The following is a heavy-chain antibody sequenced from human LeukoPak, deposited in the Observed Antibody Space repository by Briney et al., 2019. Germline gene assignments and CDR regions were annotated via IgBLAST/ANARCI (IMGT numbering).Heavy chain of an antibody. V-gene: IGHV1-8*03. CDR2: MNPNSGNT. CDR3: AREDHETYYYDSSGYWWYY. J-gene: IGHJ4*02. Sequence: ASVKVSCKASGYTFTSYDINWVRQATGQGLEWMGWMNPNSGNTGYAQKFQGRVTITRNTSISTAYMELSSLRSEDTAVYYCAREDHETYYYDSSGYWWYYWGQETLVTVSS. D-gene: IGHD3-22*01. CDR1: GYTFTSYD.